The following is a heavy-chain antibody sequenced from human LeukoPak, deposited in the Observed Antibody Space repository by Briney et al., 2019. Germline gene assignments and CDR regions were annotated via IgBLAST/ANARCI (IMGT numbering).Heavy chain of an antibody. V-gene: IGHV1-18*01. J-gene: IGHJ3*02. Sequence: EASVKVSCKASGCTFTNYGINWVRQAPGQGLEWMGWISAYNGNTNYAQKLQGRVTMTTDTSTSTAYMELSSLRSEDTAVYYCARWTVVMGSAFDIWGQGTMVTVSS. CDR2: ISAYNGNT. CDR1: GCTFTNYG. D-gene: IGHD4-23*01. CDR3: ARWTVVMGSAFDI.